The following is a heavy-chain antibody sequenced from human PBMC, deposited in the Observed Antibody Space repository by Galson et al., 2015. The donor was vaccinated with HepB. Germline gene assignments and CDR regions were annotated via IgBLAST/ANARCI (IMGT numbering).Heavy chain of an antibody. Sequence: QSGAEVKKPGASVKVSCKASGYTSTSYDINWVRQATGQGLEWMGWMNPNSGNTGYAQKFQGRVTMTRNTSISTAYMELSSLRSEDTAVYYCARGLGAPITMVQGVISPDVWGKGTTVTVSS. CDR2: MNPNSGNT. CDR3: ARGLGAPITMVQGVISPDV. V-gene: IGHV1-8*01. CDR1: GYTSTSYD. D-gene: IGHD3-10*01. J-gene: IGHJ6*04.